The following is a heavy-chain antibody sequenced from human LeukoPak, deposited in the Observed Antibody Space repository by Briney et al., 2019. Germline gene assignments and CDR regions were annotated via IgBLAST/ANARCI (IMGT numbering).Heavy chain of an antibody. CDR1: GDTFNNYA. V-gene: IGHV1-69*04. CDR3: ARDEGFGESRFDY. CDR2: IIPIPGVE. D-gene: IGHD3-10*01. Sequence: SVKVSCKASGDTFNNYAFSWVRQAPGQGLEWMGRIIPIPGVEYSAQKFQGRVTITADKSTSTVYMELSSLTSEGTAVYYCARDEGFGESRFDYWGQGTLVTVSS. J-gene: IGHJ4*02.